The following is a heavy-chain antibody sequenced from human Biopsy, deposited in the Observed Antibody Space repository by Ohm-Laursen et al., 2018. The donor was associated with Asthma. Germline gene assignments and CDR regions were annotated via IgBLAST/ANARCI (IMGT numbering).Heavy chain of an antibody. CDR1: GGSMTPTSHY. J-gene: IGHJ6*02. Sequence: SETLSLTCTVSGGSMTPTSHYWDWIRQAPGKGLEWIGYISYGGKTSYNPSLKNRVTISRDTSKNQFSLRLTSVTAADTAVYFCARRITIFGVVQKDHGMDAWGQGTTATVSS. D-gene: IGHD3-3*01. V-gene: IGHV4-39*01. CDR3: ARRITIFGVVQKDHGMDA. CDR2: ISYGGKT.